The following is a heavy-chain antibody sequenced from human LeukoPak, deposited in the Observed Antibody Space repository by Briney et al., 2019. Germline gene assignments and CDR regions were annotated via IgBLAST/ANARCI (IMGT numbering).Heavy chain of an antibody. CDR2: ISAYNGNT. V-gene: IGHV1-18*01. CDR3: ARTLNYYGSGSYLGAY. CDR1: GYTFTSYG. D-gene: IGHD3-10*01. J-gene: IGHJ4*02. Sequence: GASVKVSCKASGYTFTSYGISWVRQAPGQGLEWMGWISAYNGNTNYAQKLQGRVTMTTDTSTSTAYMELRSLRSDDTAVYYCARTLNYYGSGSYLGAYWGQGTQVTVSS.